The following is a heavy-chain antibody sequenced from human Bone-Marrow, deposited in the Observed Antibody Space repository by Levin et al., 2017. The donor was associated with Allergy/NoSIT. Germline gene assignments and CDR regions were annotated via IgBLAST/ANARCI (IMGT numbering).Heavy chain of an antibody. CDR3: ARDDNYGISTNYYDAFSI. Sequence: LSLTCAASGFTFSSFWMSWVRQAPGTGLEWVANIRQDGNEKYYVDSVKGRFTVSRDNAMNSLYLQMNSLRAEDAAVYYCARDDNYGISTNYYDAFSIWGQGTMVTVSS. CDR2: IRQDGNEK. V-gene: IGHV3-7*01. J-gene: IGHJ3*02. D-gene: IGHD2-2*01. CDR1: GFTFSSFW.